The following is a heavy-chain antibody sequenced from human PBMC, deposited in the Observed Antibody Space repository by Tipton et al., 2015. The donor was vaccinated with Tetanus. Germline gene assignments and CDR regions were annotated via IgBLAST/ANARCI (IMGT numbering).Heavy chain of an antibody. CDR3: ARGGITAAGILDY. CDR2: IYYSGST. Sequence: TLSLTCAVSGGSISSYYWSWIRQPPGKGLEWIGYIYYSGSTNYNPSLKSRVTISVDTSKNQFSLKLSSVTAADTAVYYCARGGITAAGILDYWGQGTLVTVPS. J-gene: IGHJ4*02. D-gene: IGHD6-13*01. V-gene: IGHV4-59*08. CDR1: GGSISSYY.